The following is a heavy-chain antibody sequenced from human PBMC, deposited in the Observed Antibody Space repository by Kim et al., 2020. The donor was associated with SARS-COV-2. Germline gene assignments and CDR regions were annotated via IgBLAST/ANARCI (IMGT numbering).Heavy chain of an antibody. J-gene: IGHJ6*01. Sequence: ASVKVSCKASGYTFTSYGISWARQSPGQGLERMGWTSAYNGNTNYAQKLQGRVTMTTDTSTSTAYTQLRSLRSDDTAVYSCASDLRGDGSGSFLWTYYYG. CDR3: ASDLRGDGSGSFLWTYYYG. CDR2: TSAYNGNT. D-gene: IGHD3-10*01. V-gene: IGHV1-18*01. CDR1: GYTFTSYG.